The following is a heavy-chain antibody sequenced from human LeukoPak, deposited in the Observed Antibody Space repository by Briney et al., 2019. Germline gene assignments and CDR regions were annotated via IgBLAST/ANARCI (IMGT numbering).Heavy chain of an antibody. J-gene: IGHJ4*02. CDR2: IYYSGST. D-gene: IGHD5-18*01. V-gene: IGHV4-59*08. Sequence: PSETLSLTCTVSGGSISNYDWSWIRQPPGKGLEWIGYIYYSGSTNYNPSLKSRVTISVDTSKNQFSLKLSSVTAADTAVYYCARHPARYSYGSNFDYWGQGTLVTVSS. CDR1: GGSISNYD. CDR3: ARHPARYSYGSNFDY.